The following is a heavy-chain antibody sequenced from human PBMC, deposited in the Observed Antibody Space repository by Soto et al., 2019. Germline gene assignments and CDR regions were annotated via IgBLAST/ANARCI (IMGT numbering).Heavy chain of an antibody. Sequence: QVTLKESGPVLVKPTETLTLRCTVSGLSISDSEMGVSWIRQPPGKALEWLAQIDSSGEKSYRTFLKSRLTTSKDTSKSQIVLIMTNMDPADTGTYYCARRHLAVAVSPWFDPWGQGILVTVSS. CDR2: IDSSGEK. J-gene: IGHJ5*02. CDR1: GLSISDSEMG. D-gene: IGHD6-19*01. V-gene: IGHV2-26*01. CDR3: ARRHLAVAVSPWFDP.